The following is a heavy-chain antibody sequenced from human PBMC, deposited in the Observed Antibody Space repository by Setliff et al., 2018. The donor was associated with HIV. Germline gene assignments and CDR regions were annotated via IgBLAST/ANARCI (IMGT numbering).Heavy chain of an antibody. CDR3: ARGLNYYGSGSYLPLGY. J-gene: IGHJ4*02. V-gene: IGHV4-34*01. CDR1: GGSFNDYY. Sequence: PSETLSLTCAVYGGSFNDYYWTWIRQPPGKGLEWIGEIDHSGSTKYHASLTSRVTMSIDTSKNQISLKLSSVTAADTAVYYCARGLNYYGSGSYLPLGYWGQGTLVTVSS. D-gene: IGHD3-10*01. CDR2: IDHSGST.